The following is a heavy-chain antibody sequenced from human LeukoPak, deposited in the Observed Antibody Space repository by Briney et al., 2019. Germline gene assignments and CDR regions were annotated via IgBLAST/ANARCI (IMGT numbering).Heavy chain of an antibody. D-gene: IGHD6-13*01. CDR2: ISYDGSNK. Sequence: GGSLRLSCAASGFTFNNYGMGWVRQTPGKGLEWVAVISYDGSNKYYADSVKGRSTISRDNSKNTLYLQMNSLRAEDTAVYYCASVGIAAEGGFDYWGQGTLVTVSS. J-gene: IGHJ4*02. CDR3: ASVGIAAEGGFDY. V-gene: IGHV3-30*03. CDR1: GFTFNNYG.